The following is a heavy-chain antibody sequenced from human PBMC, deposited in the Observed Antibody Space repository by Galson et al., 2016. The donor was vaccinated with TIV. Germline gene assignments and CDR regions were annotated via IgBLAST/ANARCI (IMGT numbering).Heavy chain of an antibody. CDR3: ARGQSESRGFDP. V-gene: IGHV1-2*04. Sequence: SVKVSCKASGYSFTDYYIHWVRQAPGQGLEWMGWINPSSGGTFYAQRFQNWVTMTRDTSISTTYTDLSRLRPNYTAVYYWARGQSESRGFDPWGQGTLVTVSS. CDR1: GYSFTDYY. J-gene: IGHJ5*02. CDR2: INPSSGGT.